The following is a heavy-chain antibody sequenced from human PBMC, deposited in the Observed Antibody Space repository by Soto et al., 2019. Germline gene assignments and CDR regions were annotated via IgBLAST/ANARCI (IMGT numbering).Heavy chain of an antibody. V-gene: IGHV4-61*01. CDR2: VYYSGTT. J-gene: IGHJ4*02. CDR3: ARTTAVPNTLRSRYFIAY. Sequence: QVQLQESGPGLLKPSETLSLTCSVSGGSVSDKTYYWSWIRQPPGKRLEWIGYVYYSGTTTYNPALKSRVSISVDLSKNRISGRLSSVTTADTALYYCARTTAVPNTLRSRYFIAYWGQGTLVTVSA. D-gene: IGHD4-17*01. CDR1: GGSVSDKTYY.